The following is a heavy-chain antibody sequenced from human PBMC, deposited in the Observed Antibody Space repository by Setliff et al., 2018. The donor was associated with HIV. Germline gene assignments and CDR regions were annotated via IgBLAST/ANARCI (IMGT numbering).Heavy chain of an antibody. CDR3: ARGHRGYDFLTGPTDWFDP. D-gene: IGHD3-9*01. J-gene: IGHJ5*02. Sequence: SETLSLTCAVYGGSLSGYYWNWIRQPPGEGLEWIGEINPGGTTNYNPSLKRRVTISLDTSKNQFSLRVTSVTAADTALYYCARGHRGYDFLTGPTDWFDPWGQGTLVTVSS. CDR1: GGSLSGYY. CDR2: INPGGTT. V-gene: IGHV4-34*01.